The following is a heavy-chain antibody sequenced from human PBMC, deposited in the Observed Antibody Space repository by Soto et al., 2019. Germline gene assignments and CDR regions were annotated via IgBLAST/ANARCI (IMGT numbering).Heavy chain of an antibody. CDR1: GGSFSGYY. Sequence: PSETLSLTCAVYGGSFSGYYWSWIRQPPGKGLEWIGEINHSGSTNYNPSLKSRVTISVDTSKNQFSLKLSSVTAADTAVYYCARAVGYCSSTSCYGGAYYYGMDVWGQGTTVTVSS. CDR2: INHSGST. CDR3: ARAVGYCSSTSCYGGAYYYGMDV. J-gene: IGHJ6*02. D-gene: IGHD2-2*01. V-gene: IGHV4-34*01.